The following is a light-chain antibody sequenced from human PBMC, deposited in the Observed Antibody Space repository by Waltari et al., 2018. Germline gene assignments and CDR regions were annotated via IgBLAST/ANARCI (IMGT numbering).Light chain of an antibody. CDR1: QSVSSF. V-gene: IGKV3-11*01. CDR3: QQRSNWPKIT. Sequence: EIVLTQSPATLSLSPGERATLSCRASQSVSSFLAWYQHKPGQAPRLLIYDASNGATGIPARFSGSGSGTDFTLTISSLEPEDFAVYYCQQRSNWPKITFGQGTRLEIK. CDR2: DAS. J-gene: IGKJ5*01.